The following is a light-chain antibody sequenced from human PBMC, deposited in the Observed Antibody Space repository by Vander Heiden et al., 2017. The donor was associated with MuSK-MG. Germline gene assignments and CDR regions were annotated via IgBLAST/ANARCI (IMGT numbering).Light chain of an antibody. CDR3: QQSYRTPRIT. V-gene: IGKV1-39*01. CDR2: AAS. Sequence: DIQMTQSPSSLSASVGDRVTITCRASQSISSYLNWYQQKPGKAPKLLIYAASSLQSGVPSRFSGSGSGTDFTLTISSLQPEDFATYYCQQSYRTPRITFGQGTRLEIK. CDR1: QSISSY. J-gene: IGKJ5*01.